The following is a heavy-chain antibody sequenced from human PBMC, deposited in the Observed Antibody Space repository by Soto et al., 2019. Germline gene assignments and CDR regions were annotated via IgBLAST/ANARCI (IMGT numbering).Heavy chain of an antibody. CDR3: LKFRVRAYHYSYMHV. J-gene: IGHJ6*03. Sequence: DVQLLESGGGLAQRGGSLRLSCAASGFSFSTYGMTWVRQAPGKWLEWVSYGGSGGSTYYADSVNRRFNISRDNSTNTLYFLLKSLRPEDTAVYYWLKFRVRAYHYSYMHVWGYRTTVTVSS. CDR1: GFSFSTYG. V-gene: IGHV3-23*01. CDR2: YGGSGGST.